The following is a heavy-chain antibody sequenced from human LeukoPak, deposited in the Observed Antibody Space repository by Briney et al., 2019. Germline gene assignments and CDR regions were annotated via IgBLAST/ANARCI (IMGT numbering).Heavy chain of an antibody. J-gene: IGHJ4*02. CDR2: ISSSSSYI. CDR3: ARGGVDYYGSGTYYLMYYFDY. CDR1: GFTFSSYS. Sequence: GGSLRLSCAASGFTFSSYSMNWVRQAPGKGLEWVSSISSSSSYIYYADSVKGRFTISRDNAKNSLYLQMNSLRAEDTAVYFCARGGVDYYGSGTYYLMYYFDYWGQGALVTVSS. V-gene: IGHV3-21*04. D-gene: IGHD3-10*01.